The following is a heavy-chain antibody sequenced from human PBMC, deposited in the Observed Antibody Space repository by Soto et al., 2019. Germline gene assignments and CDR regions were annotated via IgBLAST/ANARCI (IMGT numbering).Heavy chain of an antibody. V-gene: IGHV3-23*01. Sequence: LRLSCAASRFTFSNYAMSWVRQAPGKGLEWVSAISGNGAGTYYADSVKGRFTISRDNSKNTLYLQMNSLRAEDTAVYYCAKDLQSWPLHFDYWGQGTLVTVSS. CDR2: ISGNGAGT. J-gene: IGHJ4*02. CDR3: AKDLQSWPLHFDY. CDR1: RFTFSNYA.